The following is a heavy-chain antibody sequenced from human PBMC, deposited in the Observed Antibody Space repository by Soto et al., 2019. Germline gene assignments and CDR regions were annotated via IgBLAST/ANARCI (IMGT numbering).Heavy chain of an antibody. CDR2: ITGSGDYI. J-gene: IGHJ4*02. V-gene: IGHV3-23*01. CDR1: GVTFSSYA. D-gene: IGHD1-1*01. CDR3: AKEESSWNHVRYFDS. Sequence: GGSLRLSCAASGVTFSSYAMSWVRQAPGKGLEWVSGITGSGDYIYYADSVKGRFTISSDSKNTLYLQMDSLRAEDTVVYYCAKEESSWNHVRYFDSWGQGTLVTVSS.